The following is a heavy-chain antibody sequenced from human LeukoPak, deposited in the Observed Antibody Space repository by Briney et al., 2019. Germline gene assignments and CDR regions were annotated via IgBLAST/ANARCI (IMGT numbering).Heavy chain of an antibody. Sequence: GASVKVSCKASGYTFSDYHIHWLRQAPGQGLEWMGWSNPSSGGTNYAEKFHGRVTMTRDTFTNTAYMELSRLRSDDTAVYFCTRVRALAAAGTGARYFQDWGQGTLVTVSS. J-gene: IGHJ1*01. CDR3: TRVRALAAAGTGARYFQD. V-gene: IGHV1-2*02. CDR2: SNPSSGGT. D-gene: IGHD6-13*01. CDR1: GYTFSDYH.